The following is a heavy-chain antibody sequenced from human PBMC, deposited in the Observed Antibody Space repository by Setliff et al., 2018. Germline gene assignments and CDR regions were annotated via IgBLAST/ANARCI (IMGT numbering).Heavy chain of an antibody. J-gene: IGHJ5*02. CDR1: GYTFNNYG. V-gene: IGHV1-18*01. Sequence: ASVKVSCKASGYTFNNYGITWVRQAPGQGLEWMGWINNYSFKSTYPQKFLDKVTMTTDTSATTAYMALKNLRSDDTAVYYCARINFYFCSGYYYAPDLWGQGPLGTVSS. CDR3: ARINFYFCSGYYYAPDL. CDR2: INNYSFKS. D-gene: IGHD3-3*01.